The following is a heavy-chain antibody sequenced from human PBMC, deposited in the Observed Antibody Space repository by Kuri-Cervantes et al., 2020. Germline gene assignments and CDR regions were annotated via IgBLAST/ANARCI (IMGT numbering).Heavy chain of an antibody. Sequence: GGSLRLSCAASGFTFSSYSMNWVRQAPGKGLEWVSSISSSSSYIYYADSVKGRFTISRDNAKNSLYLQMNSLRAEDTAVYYCARDGTYYDFWSGYYKERAEYYYYYGMDVWGQGTTVTVSS. J-gene: IGHJ6*02. CDR3: ARDGTYYDFWSGYYKERAEYYYYYGMDV. CDR2: ISSSSSYI. CDR1: GFTFSSYS. D-gene: IGHD3-3*01. V-gene: IGHV3-21*01.